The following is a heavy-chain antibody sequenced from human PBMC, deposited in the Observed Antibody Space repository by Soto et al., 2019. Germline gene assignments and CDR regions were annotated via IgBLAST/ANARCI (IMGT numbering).Heavy chain of an antibody. J-gene: IGHJ3*02. D-gene: IGHD2-15*01. CDR1: GFTFSSYA. V-gene: IGHV3-23*01. Sequence: PGGSLRLSCAASGFTFSSYAMSWVRQAPGKGLEWVSAFSGSGGSIYYADSVKGRFTISRDNSKNTLYLQINSLRAEDTAVYYCAIRGGGGLYCSGGSSYHPDAFDIWGQGTMVTVSS. CDR2: FSGSGGSI. CDR3: AIRGGGGLYCSGGSSYHPDAFDI.